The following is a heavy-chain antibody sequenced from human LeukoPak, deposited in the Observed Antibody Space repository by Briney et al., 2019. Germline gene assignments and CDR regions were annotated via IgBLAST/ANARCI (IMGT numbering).Heavy chain of an antibody. V-gene: IGHV3-9*01. Sequence: PGGSLRLSCVASGFTFDDYVMHWVRHAPGKGLEWVSGISWNSNSIAYADSVKGRFTISRDNAKNSLYLHMNSLRAEDTALYYCAKELDYYSYMDVWGKGTTVTVSS. J-gene: IGHJ6*03. CDR3: AKELDYYSYMDV. CDR1: GFTFDDYV. CDR2: ISWNSNSI.